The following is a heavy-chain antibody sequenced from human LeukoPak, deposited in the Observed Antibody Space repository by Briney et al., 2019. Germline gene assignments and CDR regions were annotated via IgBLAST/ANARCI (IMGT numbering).Heavy chain of an antibody. Sequence: SSETLSLTCTVSGGSISSYYWSWIRQPAGKGLEGIGRIYTSGSTNYNPSLKSRVTMSVDTSKNQFSLKLSSVTAADTAVYYCARDGRAVAGTYYYYMDVWGKGTTVTVSS. D-gene: IGHD6-19*01. CDR3: ARDGRAVAGTYYYYMDV. J-gene: IGHJ6*03. CDR1: GGSISSYY. V-gene: IGHV4-4*07. CDR2: IYTSGST.